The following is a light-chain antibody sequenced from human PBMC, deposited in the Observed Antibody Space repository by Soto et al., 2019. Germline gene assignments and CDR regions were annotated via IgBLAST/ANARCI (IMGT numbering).Light chain of an antibody. CDR1: TSDVGGYNF. J-gene: IGLJ1*01. CDR2: EAT. Sequence: QSVLAQPPSASGSPGQSVAISCTGTTSDVGGYNFVSWYQQHPGKAPKLIIYEATKRPSGVPDRFSGAWSGNTASLIVSGLQAEEEADYYCSAFAGSEGYVFGSGTKLTVL. V-gene: IGLV2-8*01. CDR3: SAFAGSEGYV.